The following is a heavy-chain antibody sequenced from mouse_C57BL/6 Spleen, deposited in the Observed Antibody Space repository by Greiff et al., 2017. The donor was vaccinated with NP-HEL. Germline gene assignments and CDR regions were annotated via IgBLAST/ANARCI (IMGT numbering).Heavy chain of an antibody. CDR1: GYAFSSYW. J-gene: IGHJ2*01. CDR3: ARGDSSGYVGFDY. CDR2: IYPGDGDT. Sequence: VQLQQSGASVKISCKASGYAFSSYWMNWVKQRPGKGLEWIGQIYPGDGDTNYNGKFKGKATLTADKSSSTAYMQLSSLTSEDSAVYFCARGDSSGYVGFDYWGQGTTLTVSS. V-gene: IGHV1-80*01. D-gene: IGHD3-2*02.